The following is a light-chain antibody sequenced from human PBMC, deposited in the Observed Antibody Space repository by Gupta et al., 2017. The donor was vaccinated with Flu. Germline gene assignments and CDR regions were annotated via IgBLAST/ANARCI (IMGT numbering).Light chain of an antibody. CDR3: QQANRVHGAFT. V-gene: IGKV1-12*01. J-gene: IGKJ3*01. CDR2: AAS. Sequence: DIQMTQSPSSVSASVGDRVTITCRASQGISSWLAWYQQKPGKAPKLLIYAASSLQRGVTSRFSGSGAGTDFTLTISSRQPEDFATYYCQQANRVHGAFTFGHGTKVDIK. CDR1: QGISSW.